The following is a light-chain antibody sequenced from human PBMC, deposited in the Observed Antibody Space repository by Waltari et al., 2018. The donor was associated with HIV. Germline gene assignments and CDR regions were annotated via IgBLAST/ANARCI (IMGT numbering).Light chain of an antibody. V-gene: IGKV4-1*01. CDR2: WAS. CDR1: QTVFYSSDNRDY. Sequence: DIVLTQSPDSLAVSLAERATVNCTSSQTVFYSSDNRDYLAWYQVRPGQPPQLLIYWASTRQSGVPDRFSGSGSGTHFTLTISGLQAEDVAIYYCQQYYTTPQSFGQGTRLEI. J-gene: IGKJ2*03. CDR3: QQYYTTPQS.